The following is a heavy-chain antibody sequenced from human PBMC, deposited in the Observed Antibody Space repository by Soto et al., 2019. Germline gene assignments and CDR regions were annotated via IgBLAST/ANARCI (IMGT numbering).Heavy chain of an antibody. CDR1: GGSISSGGYY. Sequence: SETLSLTCTVSGGSISSGGYYWSWIRQHPGKGLEWIGYIYYSGSTYYNPSLKSRVTISVDTSKNQFSLKLSSVTAADTAVYYCARVHWGVGYCSSTSCYDIVATPYYFDYWGQGTLVTVSS. J-gene: IGHJ4*02. CDR3: ARVHWGVGYCSSTSCYDIVATPYYFDY. CDR2: IYYSGST. D-gene: IGHD2-2*01. V-gene: IGHV4-31*03.